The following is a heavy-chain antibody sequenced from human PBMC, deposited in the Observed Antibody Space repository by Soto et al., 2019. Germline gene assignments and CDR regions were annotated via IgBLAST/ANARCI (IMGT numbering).Heavy chain of an antibody. D-gene: IGHD2-2*01. Sequence: SETLSLTCTVSGGPISSSSYYWGWIRQPPGKGLEWIGSIYDSEKIYNNPSLKSRVTISLDTSKNQFSLKLRSVTAADTAVYYCARVPDRWGQGTLVTVSS. CDR2: IYDSEKI. V-gene: IGHV4-39*07. CDR1: GGPISSSSYY. CDR3: ARVPDR. J-gene: IGHJ5*02.